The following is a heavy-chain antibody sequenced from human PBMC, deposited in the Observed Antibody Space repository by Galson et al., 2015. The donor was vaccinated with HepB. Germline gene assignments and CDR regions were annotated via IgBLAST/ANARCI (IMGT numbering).Heavy chain of an antibody. CDR3: ARGPATRRDGYNEI. Sequence: SLRLSCAASGFTFSSYSMNWVRQAPGKGLEWVSYISSSSSTIYYADSVKGGFTISRDNAKNSLYLQMNSLRDEDTAVYYCARGPATRRDGYNEIWGQGTLVTVSS. V-gene: IGHV3-48*02. CDR1: GFTFSSYS. CDR2: ISSSSSTI. D-gene: IGHD5-24*01. J-gene: IGHJ4*02.